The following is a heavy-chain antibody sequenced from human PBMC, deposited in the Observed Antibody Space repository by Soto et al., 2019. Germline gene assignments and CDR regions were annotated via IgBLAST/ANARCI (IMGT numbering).Heavy chain of an antibody. V-gene: IGHV1-2*02. Sequence: ASVKVSCKASGYTFTGYYMHWVRQAPGQGLEWMGWINPNSGGTNYAQKFQGRVTMTRDTSISTAYMELSRLRSDDTAVYYCASVNPYDSSGYFHYWGQGSLVTVSS. J-gene: IGHJ4*02. CDR2: INPNSGGT. CDR1: GYTFTGYY. CDR3: ASVNPYDSSGYFHY. D-gene: IGHD3-22*01.